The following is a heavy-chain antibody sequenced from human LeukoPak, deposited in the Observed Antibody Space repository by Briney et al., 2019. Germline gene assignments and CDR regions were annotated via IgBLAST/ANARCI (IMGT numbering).Heavy chain of an antibody. CDR3: VRDKLAGASRLDY. CDR1: GFTFGDYA. CDR2: IKQDGSEI. V-gene: IGHV3-7*03. D-gene: IGHD7-27*01. J-gene: IGHJ4*02. Sequence: PGGSLRLSCTASGFTFGDYAMSWFRQAPGKELEWVANIKQDGSEIYYVDSVKGRFTISRDNAKNSLYLQMNSLRAEDTAVYYCVRDKLAGASRLDYWGQGTLLTVSS.